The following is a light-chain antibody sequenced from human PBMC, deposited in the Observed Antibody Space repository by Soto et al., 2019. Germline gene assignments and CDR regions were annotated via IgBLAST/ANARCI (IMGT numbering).Light chain of an antibody. Sequence: DIQMTQSPSSLSASVGDRVTITCRASQTISGYLHWYQQKPGKAPNLLIYAASTLQSGVPSRFSGSGSGTDFTLTISSLQPEDFATYFCQHGYSTPLTFGGGTKVDIK. CDR1: QTISGY. J-gene: IGKJ4*01. CDR2: AAS. V-gene: IGKV1-39*01. CDR3: QHGYSTPLT.